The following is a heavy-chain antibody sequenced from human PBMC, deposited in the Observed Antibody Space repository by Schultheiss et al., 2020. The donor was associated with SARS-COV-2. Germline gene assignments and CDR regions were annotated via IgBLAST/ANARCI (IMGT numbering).Heavy chain of an antibody. CDR2: VYVSGST. CDR3: ARIPRGYSYGLQEYYYYGMDV. D-gene: IGHD5-18*01. V-gene: IGHV4-4*07. Sequence: SETLSLTCTVSGGSISSSYWSWIRQPAEKGLEWIGRVYVSGSTNYNPSLKSRVTMSVDTSKNQFSLKLSSVTAADTAVYYCARIPRGYSYGLQEYYYYGMDVWGQGTTVTVSS. CDR1: GGSISSSY. J-gene: IGHJ6*02.